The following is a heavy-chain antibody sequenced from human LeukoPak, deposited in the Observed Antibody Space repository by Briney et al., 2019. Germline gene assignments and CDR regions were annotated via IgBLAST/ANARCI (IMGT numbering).Heavy chain of an antibody. Sequence: SETLSLTCTVSGGSISSSSYYWGWIRQPPGKGLEWIGRIYTSGSTNYNPSLKSRFTMSVDTSKNQFSLKLSSVTAADTAVYYCASGYCGGACQLGGVDMWGQGTMVTVSS. CDR3: ASGYCGGACQLGGVDM. D-gene: IGHD2-21*02. CDR1: GGSISSSSYY. V-gene: IGHV4-39*07. J-gene: IGHJ3*02. CDR2: IYTSGST.